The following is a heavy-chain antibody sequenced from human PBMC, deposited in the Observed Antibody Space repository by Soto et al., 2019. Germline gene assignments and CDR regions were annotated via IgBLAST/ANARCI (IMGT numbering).Heavy chain of an antibody. J-gene: IGHJ5*02. CDR2: IYHSGST. D-gene: IGHD6-6*01. CDR1: GGTITSGRSS. Sequence: TLSLSYSVSGGTITSGRSSWNWIRQSPGKGLEWIAYIYHSGSTYYNPSLKSRVTISVDRPENQFSLKLTSVTAADTAVYYCVRESVASGPNYFDTWGPGTLVTVSS. V-gene: IGHV4-30-2*06. CDR3: VRESVASGPNYFDT.